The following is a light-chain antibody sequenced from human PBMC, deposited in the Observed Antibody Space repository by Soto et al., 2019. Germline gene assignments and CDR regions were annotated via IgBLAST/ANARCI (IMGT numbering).Light chain of an antibody. Sequence: DILLTQSQGTLSLCPGETATISCRASQRISNNWLAWYRQSPGQAPRLLIYYASSSATGIPDRFSGSGSGTDFTLTISRLEPEDFAVYDCQQYGSSERTFGQGTKVDIK. CDR1: QRISNNW. CDR3: QQYGSSERT. CDR2: YAS. V-gene: IGKV3-20*01. J-gene: IGKJ1*01.